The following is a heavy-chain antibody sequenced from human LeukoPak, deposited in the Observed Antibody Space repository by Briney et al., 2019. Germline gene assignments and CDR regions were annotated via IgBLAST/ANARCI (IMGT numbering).Heavy chain of an antibody. CDR3: ASRRGYYDSSGYYPFDY. CDR1: GGSVSSGSYY. J-gene: IGHJ4*02. V-gene: IGHV4-31*03. D-gene: IGHD3-22*01. CDR2: IYYSGST. Sequence: SETLSLTCTVSGGSVSSGSYYWSWIRQPPGKGLEWIGYIYYSGSTYYNPSLKSRVTISVDTSKNQFSLKLSSVTAADTAAYYCASRRGYYDSSGYYPFDYWGQGTLVTVSS.